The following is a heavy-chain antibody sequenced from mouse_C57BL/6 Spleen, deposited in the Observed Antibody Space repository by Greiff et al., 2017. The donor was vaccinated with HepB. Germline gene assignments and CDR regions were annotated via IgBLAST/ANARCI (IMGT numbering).Heavy chain of an antibody. CDR3: AKNEGITTWRYFDV. D-gene: IGHD2-4*01. V-gene: IGHV2-5*01. CDR1: GFSLTSYG. Sequence: VQLVESGPGLVQPSQSLSITCTVSGFSLTSYGVHWVRQSPGKGLEWLGVIWRGGSTDYNAAFMSRLSITKDNSKSQVFFKMNSLQADDTAIYYCAKNEGITTWRYFDVWGTGTTVTVSS. CDR2: IWRGGST. J-gene: IGHJ1*03.